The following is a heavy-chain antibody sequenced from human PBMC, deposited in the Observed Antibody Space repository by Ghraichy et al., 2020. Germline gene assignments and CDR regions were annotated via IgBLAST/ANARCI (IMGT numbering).Heavy chain of an antibody. CDR1: GGSIGGYY. CDR2: VNYVGST. CDR3: ARGRYCGGGACYPRPSHFDP. Sequence: SQTLSLTCAVDGGSIGGYYWQWIHQPPGKGLEWIGEVNYVGSTNYNPSLASRVTISLGTSWNQFSLRLTSLTAADTDVDYCARGRYCGGGACYPRPSHFDPWGQGTVVTVSS. D-gene: IGHD2-15*01. J-gene: IGHJ5*02. V-gene: IGHV4-34*01.